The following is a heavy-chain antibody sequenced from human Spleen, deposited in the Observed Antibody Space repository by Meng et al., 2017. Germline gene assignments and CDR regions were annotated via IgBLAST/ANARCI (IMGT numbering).Heavy chain of an antibody. J-gene: IGHJ4*02. CDR2: INHSGRT. V-gene: IGHV4-34*01. CDR1: GGSVMYHY. D-gene: IGHD4-11*01. CDR3: ARGPTTMAHDFDY. Sequence: QRHLSQWGARRLNTSRSLSRTRFVPGGSVMYHYLSLIRQPPGKGLEWIGEINHSGRTNYSPSLERRATISVDTSQNNLSLKLSSVTAADSAVYYCARGPTTMAHDFDYWGQGTLVTVSS.